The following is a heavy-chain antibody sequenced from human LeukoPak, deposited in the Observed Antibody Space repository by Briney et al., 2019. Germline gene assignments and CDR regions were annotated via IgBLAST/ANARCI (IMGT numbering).Heavy chain of an antibody. V-gene: IGHV3-23*01. J-gene: IGHJ4*02. CDR3: ASRGGKHYFDY. CDR2: IGVNT. Sequence: GGSLRLSCAGSGFTSGSYIMSWVRQAPGKGLEWVSTIGVNTYHADSVKGRFTISRDNSKNTLYLQMNSLRAEDTAVYYCASRGGKHYFDYWGQGTLVTVSS. D-gene: IGHD3-16*01. CDR1: GFTSGSYI.